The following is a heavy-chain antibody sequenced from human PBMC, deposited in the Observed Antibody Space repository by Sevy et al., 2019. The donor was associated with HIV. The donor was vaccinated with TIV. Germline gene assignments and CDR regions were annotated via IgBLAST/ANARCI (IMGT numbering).Heavy chain of an antibody. J-gene: IGHJ4*02. CDR3: AREVERTMDLDY. V-gene: IGHV1-18*01. CDR1: GYTFTSYG. Sequence: ASVKVSCKASGYTFTSYGISWVRQAPGQGLEWMGWISAYNGNTNYAQKRQGRVTMTTDTSTSTAYMELRSLRSDDTAVYYCAREVERTMDLDYWGQGTLVTVSS. D-gene: IGHD3-10*01. CDR2: ISAYNGNT.